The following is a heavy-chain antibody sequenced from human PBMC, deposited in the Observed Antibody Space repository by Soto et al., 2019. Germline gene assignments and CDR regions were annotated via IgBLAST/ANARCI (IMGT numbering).Heavy chain of an antibody. V-gene: IGHV1-69*13. CDR3: ARGEGIAAAGFDY. J-gene: IGHJ4*02. D-gene: IGHD6-13*01. CDR1: GGTFSSYA. Sequence: SVKVSCKASGGTFSSYAISWVRQAPGQGLEWMGGIIPIFGTANYAQKFQGRVTITADESTSTAYMELSRLRSDDTAVYYCARGEGIAAAGFDYWGQGTLVTVSS. CDR2: IIPIFGTA.